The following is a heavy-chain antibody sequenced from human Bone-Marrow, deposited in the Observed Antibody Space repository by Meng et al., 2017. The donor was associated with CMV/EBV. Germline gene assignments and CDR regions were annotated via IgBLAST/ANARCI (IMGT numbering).Heavy chain of an antibody. D-gene: IGHD1/OR15-1a*01. CDR2: IYWDDDK. V-gene: IGHV2-5*02. CDR1: FYLSTSGVG. CDR3: AHRLGGNNWNTGHFDY. J-gene: IGHJ4*02. Sequence: FYLSTSGVGVGWIRQPPGKALEWLALIYWDDDKRYSPSLRSRLTITKDTSKNQAVLTMTNMDPVDTGTYYCAHRLGGNNWNTGHFDYWGQGTLVTVSS.